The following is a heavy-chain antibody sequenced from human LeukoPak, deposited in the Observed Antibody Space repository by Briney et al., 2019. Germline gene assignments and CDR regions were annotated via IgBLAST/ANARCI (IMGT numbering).Heavy chain of an antibody. V-gene: IGHV3-30*02. CDR3: ARGGDYSNYVGY. Sequence: GGSLRLSSAASGFTFSTYGIHWVRQAPGKGLEWVAFIRYDGSNQYYADSVKGRFTISRDNSKNTLYLQMNSLRAEDTAVYSCARGGDYSNYVGYWGQGTLVTVSS. CDR1: GFTFSTYG. J-gene: IGHJ4*02. D-gene: IGHD4-11*01. CDR2: IRYDGSNQ.